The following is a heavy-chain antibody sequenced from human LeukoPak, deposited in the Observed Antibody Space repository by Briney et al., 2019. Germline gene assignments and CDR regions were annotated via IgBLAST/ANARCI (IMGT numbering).Heavy chain of an antibody. J-gene: IGHJ4*02. CDR3: AKXRMGAYFTIPDY. D-gene: IGHD2/OR15-2a*01. V-gene: IGHV3-9*01. CDR1: GFTFDDYA. CDR2: ISWNGDIK. Sequence: GGSLRLSCAASGFTFDDYAMHWVRQAPGKGLEWVSGISWNGDIKGYADSVKVRFTISRDNAQNSLYLQINSLRPEDTAFYSCAKXRMGAYFTIPDYWGQGTLVTVSS.